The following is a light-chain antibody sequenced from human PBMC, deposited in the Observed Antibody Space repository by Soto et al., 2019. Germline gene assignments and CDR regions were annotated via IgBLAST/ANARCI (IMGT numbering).Light chain of an antibody. CDR1: QSVGSY. V-gene: IGKV3-11*01. CDR3: QQRSNWPPTWT. CDR2: DAS. Sequence: EVVLTLSPATLSLSPGERATLSCRASQSVGSYLAWYQHKPGQPPRLLIYDASNRATGIPARFSGSGSGTDFTLTISSLEPEDFAVYYCQQRSNWPPTWTFGQGTKVEIK. J-gene: IGKJ1*01.